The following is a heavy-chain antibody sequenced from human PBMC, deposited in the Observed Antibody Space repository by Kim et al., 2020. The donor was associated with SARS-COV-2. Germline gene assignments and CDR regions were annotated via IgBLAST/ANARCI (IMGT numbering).Heavy chain of an antibody. V-gene: IGHV1-69*04. CDR3: ARCEEGAWIDP. Sequence: SVKVSCKASGGTFSSYAISWVRQAPGQGLEWMGRIIPILGIANYAQKFQGRVTITADKSTSTAYMELSSLRSEDTAVYYCARCEEGAWIDPWGQGTLVTVSS. CDR2: IIPILGIA. D-gene: IGHD3-16*01. CDR1: GGTFSSYA. J-gene: IGHJ5*02.